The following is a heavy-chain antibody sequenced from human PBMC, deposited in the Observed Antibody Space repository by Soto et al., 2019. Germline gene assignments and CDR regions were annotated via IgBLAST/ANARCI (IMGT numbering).Heavy chain of an antibody. J-gene: IGHJ4*02. Sequence: PGGSLRLSCAASGFDFRSYEMHWVRQSPGKGPEWVAITSDDGDIQYYADSVKGRFTISRDNSKNTLYLQMTTLRSEDAAVYFCARAVDAVLDRLEYWGQGTLGTVPS. V-gene: IGHV3-30-3*01. CDR3: ARAVDAVLDRLEY. CDR2: TSDDGDIQ. CDR1: GFDFRSYE. D-gene: IGHD1-1*01.